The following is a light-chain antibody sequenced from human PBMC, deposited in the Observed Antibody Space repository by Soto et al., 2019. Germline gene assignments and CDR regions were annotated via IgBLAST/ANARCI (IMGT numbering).Light chain of an antibody. V-gene: IGKV4-1*01. CDR1: QSLLYSSNSKHY. J-gene: IGKJ3*01. CDR2: WAS. CDR3: QQYYSTPFT. Sequence: DIVMTQSPDSLAVSLGERATINCKSSQSLLYSSNSKHYLAWYQQKPGQPPKLLIYWASARESGVPDRFSGSGSGTDFTLTISSLQAEDVAVYYCQQYYSTPFTFGPGTKVDIK.